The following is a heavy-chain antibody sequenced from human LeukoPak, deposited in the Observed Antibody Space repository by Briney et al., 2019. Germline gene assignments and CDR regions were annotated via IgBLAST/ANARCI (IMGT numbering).Heavy chain of an antibody. D-gene: IGHD6-13*01. CDR1: GDSVSSNSAA. V-gene: IGHV6-1*01. J-gene: IGHJ5*02. Sequence: SQTLSLTCAISGDSVSSNSAAWNWIRQSPSRGLEWLGRTYYRSKWYNDYAVSVKSRITINPDTSKNQFSVQLNSVTPEDTAVYYCASYIAAAGGDNWFDPWGQGTLVTVSS. CDR2: TYYRSKWYN. CDR3: ASYIAAAGGDNWFDP.